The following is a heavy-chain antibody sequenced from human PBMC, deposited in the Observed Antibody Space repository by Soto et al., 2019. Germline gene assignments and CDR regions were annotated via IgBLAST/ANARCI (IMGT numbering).Heavy chain of an antibody. CDR3: AREDDGGDRDYYGLDV. D-gene: IGHD2-21*02. Sequence: SETLSLTCTVSGGSISSDNYHWTWIRQSPGKGLEWIGYIYYSGSIFYNPSFKSRVTISVDTSKNQFSLQLSSVTAADKVVYFCAREDDGGDRDYYGLDVWGQGTTVTVSS. J-gene: IGHJ6*02. CDR2: IYYSGSI. V-gene: IGHV4-30-4*08. CDR1: GGSISSDNYH.